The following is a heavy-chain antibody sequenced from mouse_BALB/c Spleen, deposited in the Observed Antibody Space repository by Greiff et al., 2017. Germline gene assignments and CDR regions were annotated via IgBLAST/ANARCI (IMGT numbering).Heavy chain of an antibody. CDR2: IWAGGST. D-gene: IGHD2-2*01. CDR3: ARWFSYAMDY. Sequence: VQLKESGPGLVAPSQSLSITCTVSGFSLTSYGVHWVRKPPGKGLGWLGVIWAGGSTNYNSALMSRLSISKDNSKSQVFLKMNSLQTDDTAMYYCARWFSYAMDYWGQGTSATVSS. J-gene: IGHJ4*01. V-gene: IGHV2-9*02. CDR1: GFSLTSYG.